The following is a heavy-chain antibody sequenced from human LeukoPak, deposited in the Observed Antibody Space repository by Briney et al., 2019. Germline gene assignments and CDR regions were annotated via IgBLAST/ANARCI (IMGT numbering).Heavy chain of an antibody. D-gene: IGHD3-10*01. CDR3: ARDRWYYYGSGSSDYYYYYGMDV. V-gene: IGHV6-1*01. Sequence: SQTLSLTCAISGDSVSSNSAAWNWIRQSPSRGLEWLRRTYYRSKWYNDYAVSVKSRITINPDTSKNQFSLQLNSVTPEDTAVYYCARDRWYYYGSGSSDYYYYYGMDVWGKRTTGTVSS. CDR1: GDSVSSNSAA. CDR2: TYYRSKWYN. J-gene: IGHJ6*04.